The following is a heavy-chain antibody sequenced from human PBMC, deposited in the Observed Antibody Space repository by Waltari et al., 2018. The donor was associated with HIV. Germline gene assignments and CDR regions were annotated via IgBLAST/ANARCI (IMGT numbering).Heavy chain of an antibody. CDR1: GYSISSGYY. CDR2: IYHSGST. D-gene: IGHD2-15*01. CDR3: ARQEGVVAIDY. V-gene: IGHV4-38-2*02. J-gene: IGHJ4*02. Sequence: QVQLQESGPGLVKPSETLSLTCTVSGYSISSGYYWGWIRQPPGKGLEWIGSIYHSGSTYYTPSLKSRVTISVDTSKNQFSLKLSSVTAADTAVYYCARQEGVVAIDYWGQGTLVTVSS.